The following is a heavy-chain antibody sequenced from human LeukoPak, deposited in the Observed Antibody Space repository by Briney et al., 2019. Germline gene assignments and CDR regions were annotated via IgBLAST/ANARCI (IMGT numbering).Heavy chain of an antibody. CDR3: ARDLKIAVAGTGSGY. D-gene: IGHD6-19*01. CDR1: GYTFTSYG. Sequence: ASVKVSCKASGYTFTSYGISWVRQAPGQGLEWMGWISAYNGNTNYAQKLQGRVTVTTDTSTSTAYMELRSLRSDDTAVYYCARDLKIAVAGTGSGYWGQGTLVTVSS. V-gene: IGHV1-18*01. CDR2: ISAYNGNT. J-gene: IGHJ4*02.